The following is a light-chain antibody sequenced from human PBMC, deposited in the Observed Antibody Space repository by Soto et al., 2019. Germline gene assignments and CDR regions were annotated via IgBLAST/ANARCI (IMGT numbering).Light chain of an antibody. CDR3: QHYNNWPRT. V-gene: IGKV3-15*01. Sequence: EIVMTQSPATLSVSPGERATLSCRASQSVSNNLAWYQQKPGQAPRLLIYGASTRATGIPARFSGSASGTEFTLTVSSLQSEDFAVYYCQHYNNWPRTFGQGTKVEIK. CDR2: GAS. CDR1: QSVSNN. J-gene: IGKJ1*01.